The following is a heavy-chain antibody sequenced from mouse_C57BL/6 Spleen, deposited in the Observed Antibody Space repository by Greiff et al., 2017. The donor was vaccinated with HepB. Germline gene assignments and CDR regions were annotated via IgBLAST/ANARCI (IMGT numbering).Heavy chain of an antibody. CDR2: IYPGSGNT. CDR3: ARGGGNYGFAY. V-gene: IGHV1-66*01. CDR1: GYSFTSYY. Sequence: VKLQESGPELVKPGASVKISCKASGYSFTSYYIHWVKQRPGQGLEWIGWIYPGSGNTKYNEKFKGKATLTADTSSSTAYMQLSSLTSEDSAVYYCARGGGNYGFAYWGQGTLVTVSA. D-gene: IGHD2-1*01. J-gene: IGHJ3*01.